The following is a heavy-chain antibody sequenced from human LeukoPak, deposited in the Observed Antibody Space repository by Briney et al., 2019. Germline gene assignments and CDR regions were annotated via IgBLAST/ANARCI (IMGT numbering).Heavy chain of an antibody. J-gene: IGHJ4*02. CDR1: GGTFSSYA. V-gene: IGHV1-69*04. Sequence: ASVKVSCKASGGTFSSYAISWVRQAPGQGLEWMGRTIPILGIANYAQKFQGRVTITADKSTSTAYMELSSLRSEDTAVYYCARDPGGNHFGPGTYFAYWGQGSLVTVSS. CDR2: TIPILGIA. D-gene: IGHD3-10*01. CDR3: ARDPGGNHFGPGTYFAY.